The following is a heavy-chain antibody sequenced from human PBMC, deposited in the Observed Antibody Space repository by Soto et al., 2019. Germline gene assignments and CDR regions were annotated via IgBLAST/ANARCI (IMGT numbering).Heavy chain of an antibody. CDR3: ARPLGVYYDSSGYYYALDY. J-gene: IGHJ4*02. CDR2: INPSGGST. CDR1: GYTFTSYY. Sequence: GASVKVSCKASGYTFTSYYMHWVRQAPGQGLEWKGIINPSGGSTSYAQKFQGRVTMTRDTSTSTVYMELSSLRSEDTAVYYCARPLGVYYDSSGYYYALDYWGQGTLVTVSS. D-gene: IGHD3-22*01. V-gene: IGHV1-46*01.